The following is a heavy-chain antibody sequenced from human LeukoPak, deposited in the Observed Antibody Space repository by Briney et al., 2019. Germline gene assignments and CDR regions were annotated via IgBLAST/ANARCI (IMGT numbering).Heavy chain of an antibody. CDR1: GYTFTGYY. V-gene: IGHV1-2*02. D-gene: IGHD3-3*01. J-gene: IGHJ5*02. CDR2: INPNSGGT. Sequence: ASVKVSCKASGYTFTGYYMHWVRQAPGQGLEWMGWINPNSGGTNYAQKFQGRVTMTRDTSINTAYMELSRLRSDDTAVYYCANYDFWSGYYVTWGQGTLVTVSS. CDR3: ANYDFWSGYYVT.